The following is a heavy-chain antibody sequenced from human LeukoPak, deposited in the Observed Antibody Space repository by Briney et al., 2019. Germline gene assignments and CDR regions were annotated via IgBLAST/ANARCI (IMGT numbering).Heavy chain of an antibody. Sequence: PGGSLRLSCAPSGFTFSSYSMIWFRQAPGKGLEWVYSISSTSSYIYYADSVKGRFTISRDNAKNSLYLQMNSLRAEDRAVYYCARDPGGIAVPGLGFAFDIWGQGTMVTVSS. CDR2: ISSTSSYI. D-gene: IGHD6-19*01. V-gene: IGHV3-21*01. CDR1: GFTFSSYS. J-gene: IGHJ3*02. CDR3: ARDPGGIAVPGLGFAFDI.